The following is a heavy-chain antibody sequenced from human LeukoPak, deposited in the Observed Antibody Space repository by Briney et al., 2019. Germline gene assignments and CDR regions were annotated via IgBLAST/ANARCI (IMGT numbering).Heavy chain of an antibody. V-gene: IGHV4-4*07. CDR3: ARGGDGYNFDY. J-gene: IGHJ4*02. CDR1: GTSISTHY. D-gene: IGHD5-24*01. CDR2: VYSSVST. Sequence: SETLSLTCTVSGTSISTHYWSWVRQPAGKGLEWIGRVYSSVSTNYNPSLKSRVTMSVDTSKNQFSLKLSSVTAADTAVYYCARGGDGYNFDYWGQGSLVTVSS.